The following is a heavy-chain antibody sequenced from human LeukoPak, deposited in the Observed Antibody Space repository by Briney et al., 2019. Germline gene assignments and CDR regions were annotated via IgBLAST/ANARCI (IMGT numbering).Heavy chain of an antibody. J-gene: IGHJ3*02. V-gene: IGHV4-39*01. CDR3: ARNPDAFDI. CDR2: FDYSGST. CDR1: GGSISSRSYY. Sequence: SETLCLTCTVSGGSISSRSYYWGWIRQPAGKGLEWIGSFDYSGSTYNNPSLKSRVTVSVDTSKNQFSLKVISVTAADTAVYYCARNPDAFDIWGQGTMVIVSS.